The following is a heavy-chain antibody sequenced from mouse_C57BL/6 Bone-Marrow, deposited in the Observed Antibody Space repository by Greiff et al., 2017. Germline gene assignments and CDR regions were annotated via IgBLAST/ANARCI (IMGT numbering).Heavy chain of an antibody. Sequence: EVKLQESGPELVKPGASVKISCKASGYSFTGYYMNWVKQSPEKSLEWIGEINPSTGGTTYNQKFKAKATLTVDKSSSTAYMQLKSLTSEDSAVYYCARGEVITTVVAPYYFDYWGQGTTLTVSS. CDR3: ARGEVITTVVAPYYFDY. D-gene: IGHD1-1*01. CDR2: INPSTGGT. J-gene: IGHJ2*01. CDR1: GYSFTGYY. V-gene: IGHV1-42*01.